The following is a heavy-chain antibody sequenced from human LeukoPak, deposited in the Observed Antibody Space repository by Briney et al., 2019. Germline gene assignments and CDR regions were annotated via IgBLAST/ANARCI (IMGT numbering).Heavy chain of an antibody. J-gene: IGHJ6*03. CDR1: GYTFTGYY. CDR2: INPNSGGT. Sequence: GASVKVSCKASGYTFTGYYIHWVRQAPGQGLEYMGWINPNSGGTNYAQKFQGRVTMTRDTSISTAYMELSRLRSDDTAVYYCARDLYQWLPSTRPSDYYYYMDVWGEGTTVTVSS. CDR3: ARDLYQWLPSTRPSDYYYYMDV. D-gene: IGHD6-19*01. V-gene: IGHV1-2*02.